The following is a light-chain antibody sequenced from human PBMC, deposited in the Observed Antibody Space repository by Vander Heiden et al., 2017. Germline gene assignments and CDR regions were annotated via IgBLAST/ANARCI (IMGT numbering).Light chain of an antibody. J-gene: IGLJ1*01. CDR1: SSDVGGYNY. V-gene: IGLV2-14*03. CDR3: SSYTSSSTYV. Sequence: QSALTQPASVSGSPGQSITISCTGTSSDVGGYNYVSWYQQHPGKAPKLMIYNVNNRPSVVSNRFSGSKSGNTASLTISGLQAEDEADYYCSSYTSSSTYVFGTGTKVTVL. CDR2: NVN.